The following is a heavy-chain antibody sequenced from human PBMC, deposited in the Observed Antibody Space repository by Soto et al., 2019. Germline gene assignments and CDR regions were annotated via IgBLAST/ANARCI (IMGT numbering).Heavy chain of an antibody. Sequence: GASVKVSCKASGGTFSSYAISWVRQAPGQGLEWMGGIIPIFGTANYAQKFQGRVTITADESTSTAYMELSSLRSEDTAVYYCARSKPQYTKIDYWGQGTLVTVSS. J-gene: IGHJ4*02. V-gene: IGHV1-69*13. D-gene: IGHD2-8*01. CDR1: GGTFSSYA. CDR3: ARSKPQYTKIDY. CDR2: IIPIFGTA.